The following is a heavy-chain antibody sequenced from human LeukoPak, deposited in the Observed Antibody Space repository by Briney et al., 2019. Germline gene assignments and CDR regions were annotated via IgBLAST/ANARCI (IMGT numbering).Heavy chain of an antibody. V-gene: IGHV3-66*01. Sequence: GGSLRLSCAASGFTVSTNYMAWVRQAPGKGLEWVSVMYSGGSTYYADSVKGRFTLSRDNSKNTLYLQMNSLRAEDTAVCYCARELNIVTTTQYYFDYWGQGTLVTVSS. CDR2: MYSGGST. CDR3: ARELNIVTTTQYYFDY. D-gene: IGHD5-12*01. CDR1: GFTVSTNY. J-gene: IGHJ4*02.